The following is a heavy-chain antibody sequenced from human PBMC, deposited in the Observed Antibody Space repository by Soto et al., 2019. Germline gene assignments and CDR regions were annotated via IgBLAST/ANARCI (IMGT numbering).Heavy chain of an antibody. Sequence: QVQLLQSGAEVKKPGASVKVSCKASGYTFTSYDINWVRQATGQGLEWMGWMNPNSGNTGYAQKFQGRVTMTRNTSISTAYMELSSLRSEDTAVYYCARGQYCSSTSCYSDAFDIWGQGTMVTVSS. D-gene: IGHD2-2*01. CDR2: MNPNSGNT. V-gene: IGHV1-8*01. J-gene: IGHJ3*02. CDR3: ARGQYCSSTSCYSDAFDI. CDR1: GYTFTSYD.